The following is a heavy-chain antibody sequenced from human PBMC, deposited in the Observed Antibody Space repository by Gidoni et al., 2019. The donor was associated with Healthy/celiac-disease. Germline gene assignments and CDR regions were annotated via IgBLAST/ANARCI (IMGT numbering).Heavy chain of an antibody. V-gene: IGHV3-30-3*01. CDR3: ARVRRGDITMVRGVIFRAPYYMDV. D-gene: IGHD3-10*01. J-gene: IGHJ6*03. CDR2: ISYDGSNK. CDR1: GFTFRSYA. Sequence: QVQLVESGGGVVQPGRSLRLSCSASGFTFRSYAMHWVRQAPGKGLEWVAVISYDGSNKYYADSVKGRFTISRDNSKNTLYLQMNSLRAEDTAVYYCARVRRGDITMVRGVIFRAPYYMDVWGKGTTVTVSS.